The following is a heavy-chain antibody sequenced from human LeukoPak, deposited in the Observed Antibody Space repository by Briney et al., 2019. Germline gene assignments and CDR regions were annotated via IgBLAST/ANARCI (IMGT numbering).Heavy chain of an antibody. V-gene: IGHV4-59*11. CDR2: VFDSGRT. Sequence: SETLSLTCNVSGGSMTTHHWNWIRQTPGKGLEWIGYVFDSGRTKVNPSLTSRVTLSTDTSKNQLSLRLSSVTAADTAVYYCTTIKRGDIFGYFDFWGQGILVTVSS. J-gene: IGHJ4*02. CDR3: TTIKRGDIFGYFDF. D-gene: IGHD5-18*01. CDR1: GGSMTTHH.